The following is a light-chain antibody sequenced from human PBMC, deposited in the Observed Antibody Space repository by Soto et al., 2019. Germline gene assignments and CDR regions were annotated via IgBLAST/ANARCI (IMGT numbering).Light chain of an antibody. CDR2: KAS. CDR1: RSISSW. V-gene: IGKV1-5*03. J-gene: IGKJ1*01. Sequence: TQSPGTLSLSPGERATLSCRASRSISSWLAWFQQKPGKAPKLLIYKASTLESGVPSRFSGSGSGTEFTLTISSLQPDDFATYYCQQYNSYSEWTFGQGTKVEIK. CDR3: QQYNSYSEWT.